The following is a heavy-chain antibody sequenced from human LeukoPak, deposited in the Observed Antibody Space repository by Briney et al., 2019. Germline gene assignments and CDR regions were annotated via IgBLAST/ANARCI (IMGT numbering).Heavy chain of an antibody. CDR3: AKVAPHMGSGLIFDL. CDR2: ISAYNGNT. Sequence: ASVKVSCKASGYTFTSYGISWVRQAPGQGLEWMGWISAYNGNTNYAQKLQGRVTMTTDTSTSTAYMELRSLRSDDTAVYYCAKVAPHMGSGLIFDLWGRGTLVTVSS. V-gene: IGHV1-18*01. CDR1: GYTFTSYG. J-gene: IGHJ2*01. D-gene: IGHD2-15*01.